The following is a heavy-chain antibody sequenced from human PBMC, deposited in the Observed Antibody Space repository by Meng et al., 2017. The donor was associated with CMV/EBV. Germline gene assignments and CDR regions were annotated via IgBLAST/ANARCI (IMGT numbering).Heavy chain of an antibody. J-gene: IGHJ4*02. CDR2: ISGSGGTT. CDR1: GFTFSSYA. Sequence: GSLRLSRAASGFTFSSYAMSWVRQAPGQGLEWVSFISGSGGTTYYADSVEGRFTISRDNSGNTLYLQMSSLRVEDTAIYYCAKDRCSTTSCPLDYWGQGTLVTVSS. V-gene: IGHV3-23*01. D-gene: IGHD2-2*01. CDR3: AKDRCSTTSCPLDY.